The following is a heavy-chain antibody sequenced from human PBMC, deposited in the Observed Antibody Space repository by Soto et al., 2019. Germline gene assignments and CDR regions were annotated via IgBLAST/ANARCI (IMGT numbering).Heavy chain of an antibody. CDR1: GGSFSGYY. Sequence: QVQLQQWGAGLLKPSETLSLTCAVYGGSFSGYYWSWIRQPPGKGLEWIGEINHSGSTNYNPSLKSHVPISVDTPKNQFSRKLGFVTAAATAVYYCARDVSTNTLDYWGQGTLPTVSP. CDR2: INHSGST. J-gene: IGHJ4*01. CDR3: ARDVSTNTLDY. V-gene: IGHV4-34*01.